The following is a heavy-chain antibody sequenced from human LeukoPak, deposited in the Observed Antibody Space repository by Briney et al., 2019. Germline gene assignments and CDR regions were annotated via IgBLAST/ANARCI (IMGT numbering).Heavy chain of an antibody. CDR3: AKVGGTIFRYYGMDV. CDR2: ISGSGGST. J-gene: IGHJ6*02. V-gene: IGHV3-23*01. Sequence: GGSLRLSCAASAFTFSSYAMSWVRQAPGKGLEWVSAISGSGGSTYYADSVKGRFTISRDNSKNTLYLQMNSLRAEDTAVYYCAKVGGTIFRYYGMDVWGQGTTVTVSS. CDR1: AFTFSSYA. D-gene: IGHD3-3*01.